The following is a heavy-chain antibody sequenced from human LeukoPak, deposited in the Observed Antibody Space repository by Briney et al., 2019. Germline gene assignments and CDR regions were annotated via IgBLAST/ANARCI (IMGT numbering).Heavy chain of an antibody. J-gene: IGHJ3*02. V-gene: IGHV4-59*11. CDR1: GGSISSHY. Sequence: SETLSLTCTVSGGSISSHYWSWIRQPPGKGLEWIGYIYYSGSTNYNPSLKSRVTISVDTSKNQFSLKLSSVTAADTAVYSCARNKLISAFDIWGQGTMVTVSS. CDR3: ARNKLISAFDI. D-gene: IGHD1-26*01. CDR2: IYYSGST.